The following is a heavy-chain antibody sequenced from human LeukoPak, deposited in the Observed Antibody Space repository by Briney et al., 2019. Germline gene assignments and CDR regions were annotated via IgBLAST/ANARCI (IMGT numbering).Heavy chain of an antibody. V-gene: IGHV1-69*02. D-gene: IGHD3-22*01. CDR1: GGTFSSYT. CDR2: IIPILGIA. CDR3: ASDYYDSSGYPPKYDY. J-gene: IGHJ4*02. Sequence: GSSVKVSCTASGGTFSSYTISWVRQAPGQGLEWMGRIIPILGIANYAQKFQGRVTITGDKSTSTAYMELSSLRSEDTAVYYCASDYYDSSGYPPKYDYWGQGTLVTVSS.